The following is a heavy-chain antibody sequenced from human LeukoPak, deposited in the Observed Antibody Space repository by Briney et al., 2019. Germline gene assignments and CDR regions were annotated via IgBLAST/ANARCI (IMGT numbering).Heavy chain of an antibody. CDR3: ARDGSGNYNWLDP. V-gene: IGHV3-21*01. D-gene: IGHD3-10*01. CDR1: GFTFTIYS. J-gene: IGHJ5*02. CDR2: ISSSSSYI. Sequence: GGSLRLSCAASGFTFTIYSMNWVRQAPGKGLEWVSSISSSSSYIYYADSVKGRFTISRDSAKNSLYLQINSLRGEDTAVYYCARDGSGNYNWLDPWGQGTLVTVSS.